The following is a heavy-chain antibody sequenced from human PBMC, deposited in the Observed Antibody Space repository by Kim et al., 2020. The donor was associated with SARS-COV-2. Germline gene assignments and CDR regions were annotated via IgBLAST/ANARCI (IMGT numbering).Heavy chain of an antibody. CDR2: IYPGDSDT. Sequence: GESLKISCKGSGYSFTSYWIGWVRQMPGKGLEWMGIIYPGDSDTRYSPSFQGQVTISADKSISTAYLQWSSLKASDTAMYYCARQGRYSSSWSRKNNDAFDIWGQGTMVTVSS. V-gene: IGHV5-51*01. CDR1: GYSFTSYW. CDR3: ARQGRYSSSWSRKNNDAFDI. J-gene: IGHJ3*02. D-gene: IGHD6-13*01.